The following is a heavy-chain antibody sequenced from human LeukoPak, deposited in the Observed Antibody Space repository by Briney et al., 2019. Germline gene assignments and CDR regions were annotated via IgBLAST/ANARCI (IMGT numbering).Heavy chain of an antibody. CDR1: GFTFSSYG. V-gene: IGHV3-30*18. CDR2: ISYDGSNK. D-gene: IGHD2-15*01. Sequence: AGGSLRLSCAASGFTFSSYGMHWVRQAPGKGLEWVAVISYDGSNKYYADSVKGRFTIPRDNSKNTLYLQMNSLRAEDTAVYYCAKDRGYCSGGSCLYFDYWGQGTLVTVSS. J-gene: IGHJ4*02. CDR3: AKDRGYCSGGSCLYFDY.